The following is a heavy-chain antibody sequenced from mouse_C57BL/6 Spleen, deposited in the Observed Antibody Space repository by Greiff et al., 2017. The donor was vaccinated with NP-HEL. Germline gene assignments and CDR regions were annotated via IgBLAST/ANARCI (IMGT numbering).Heavy chain of an antibody. D-gene: IGHD4-1*01. CDR3: ARVTGPYAMDY. Sequence: QVQLKQPGAELVMPGASVKLSCKASGYTFTSYWMHWVKQRPGQGLEWIGEIDPSDSYTNYNQKFKGKSTLTVDKSSSTAYMQLSSLTSEDSAVYYCARVTGPYAMDYWGQGTSVTVSS. V-gene: IGHV1-69*01. CDR2: IDPSDSYT. J-gene: IGHJ4*01. CDR1: GYTFTSYW.